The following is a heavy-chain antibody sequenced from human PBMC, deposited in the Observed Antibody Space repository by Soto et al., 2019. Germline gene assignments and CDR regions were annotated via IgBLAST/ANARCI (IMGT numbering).Heavy chain of an antibody. CDR2: ISAYNGNT. J-gene: IGHJ4*02. Sequence: SAKVSFKASCYTFTSYGISWVRQAPGQGLEWMGWISAYNGNTNYAQKLQGRVTMTTDTSTSTAYMELRSLRSDDTAVYYCAISSGWYGPLDYWGQGTLVTVSS. V-gene: IGHV1-18*01. CDR3: AISSGWYGPLDY. D-gene: IGHD6-19*01. CDR1: CYTFTSYG.